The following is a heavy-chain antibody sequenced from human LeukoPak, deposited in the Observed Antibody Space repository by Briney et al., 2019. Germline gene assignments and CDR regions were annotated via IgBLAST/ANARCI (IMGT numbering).Heavy chain of an antibody. D-gene: IGHD3-9*01. CDR1: GFPFKNHG. CDR2: ASTDEISH. V-gene: IGHV3-33*05. J-gene: IGHJ6*03. CDR3: AREGGGYDWSYSYYFYMDV. Sequence: PGRSLRLSCVFSGFPFKNHGMHWVRQAPGKGLEWLAVASTDEISHTYADSVKGRFTISRDNGKNSLYLQMNSLRAEDTAFYYCAREGGGYDWSYSYYFYMDVWGKGTTVTVSS.